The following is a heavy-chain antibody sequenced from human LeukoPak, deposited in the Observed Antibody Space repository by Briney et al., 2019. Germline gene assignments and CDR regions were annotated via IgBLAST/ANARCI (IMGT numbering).Heavy chain of an antibody. V-gene: IGHV3-48*03. J-gene: IGHJ4*02. CDR3: ARTSYSSGWYRH. Sequence: GGSLRLSCAASGFTFSSYEMNWVRQAPGKGLEWVSYISSSGSTIYYADSVKGRFTISRDNAKNSLYLQMNSLRAEDTAVYYCARTSYSSGWYRHWGQGTLGTVSS. D-gene: IGHD6-19*01. CDR1: GFTFSSYE. CDR2: ISSSGSTI.